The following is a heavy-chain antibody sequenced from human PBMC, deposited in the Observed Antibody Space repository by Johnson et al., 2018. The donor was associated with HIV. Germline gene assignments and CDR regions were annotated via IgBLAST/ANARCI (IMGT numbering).Heavy chain of an antibody. CDR1: VFTFSSYE. CDR2: ISSSGSTI. Sequence: VQLVESGGGLVQPGGSLRLSCAASVFTFSSYEMNWVHQAPGKGLEWVSYISSSGSTIYYADSVKGRFTISRDNAKNSLYLQMNSLRAEDTAVYYCARDLRDSSGYYLGAFDIWGQGTMVTVSS. D-gene: IGHD3-22*01. V-gene: IGHV3-48*03. CDR3: ARDLRDSSGYYLGAFDI. J-gene: IGHJ3*02.